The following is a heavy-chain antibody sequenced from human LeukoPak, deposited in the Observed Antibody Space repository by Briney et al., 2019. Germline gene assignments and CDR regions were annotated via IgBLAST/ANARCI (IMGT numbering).Heavy chain of an antibody. CDR3: ARDEIESSSHYSSSQYYYGMDV. CDR1: GFTFSSYW. J-gene: IGHJ6*02. D-gene: IGHD6-6*01. V-gene: IGHV3-7*01. CDR2: IKQDGSEK. Sequence: GGSLRLSCAAAGFTFSSYWMSWVRQAPGKGLEWVANIKQDGSEKYYVDSVKGRFTISRDNAKNSLYLQMNSLRAEDTAVYYCARDEIESSSHYSSSQYYYGMDVWGQGTTVTVSS.